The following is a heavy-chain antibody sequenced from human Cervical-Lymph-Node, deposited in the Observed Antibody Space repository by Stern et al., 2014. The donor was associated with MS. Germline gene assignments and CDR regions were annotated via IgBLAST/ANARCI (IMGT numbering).Heavy chain of an antibody. D-gene: IGHD1-26*01. CDR3: ARDWAGHIVGATTADYFDY. V-gene: IGHV3-33*01. J-gene: IGHJ4*02. CDR2: IGDDGSNK. Sequence: VQLLESGGGVVQPGRSLRLSCAASGFTFSSYGMHWVRQAPGKGLEWGAVIGDDGSNKYYADSVKGRFTISRDNSKNTLYLQMNSLRAEDTAVYYCARDWAGHIVGATTADYFDYWGQGTLVTVSS. CDR1: GFTFSSYG.